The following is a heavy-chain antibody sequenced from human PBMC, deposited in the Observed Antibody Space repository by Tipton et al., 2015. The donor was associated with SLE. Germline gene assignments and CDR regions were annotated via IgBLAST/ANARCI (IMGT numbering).Heavy chain of an antibody. CDR3: ARDLHPDYYGSGSSDC. D-gene: IGHD3-10*01. CDR1: GFTFSTYG. V-gene: IGHV3-33*01. Sequence: SGFTFSTYGMHWVRQAPGKGLEWVAVIWYDGSNKYYGDSVKGRFTISRDNSKNTLYLQMNSLRAEDTAVYYCARDLHPDYYGSGSSDCWGQGSLVTVSS. J-gene: IGHJ4*02. CDR2: IWYDGSNK.